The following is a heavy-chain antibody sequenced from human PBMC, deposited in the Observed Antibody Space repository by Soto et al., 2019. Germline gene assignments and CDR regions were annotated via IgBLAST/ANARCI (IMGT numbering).Heavy chain of an antibody. CDR2: ISYDGSHE. J-gene: IGHJ4*02. CDR1: GFIVRSYA. CDR3: ARGDGTGSYLLDY. D-gene: IGHD3-10*01. V-gene: IGHV3-30*04. Sequence: QVQLVESGGGVVQPGRSLRLSCAASGFIVRSYALHWVRQAPGEGLGWVAVTIISYDGSHEYYADSVKGRFTISRDNSQNMVNLQMNSLRPDDTAVYYCARGDGTGSYLLDYWGRGTLVTVSA.